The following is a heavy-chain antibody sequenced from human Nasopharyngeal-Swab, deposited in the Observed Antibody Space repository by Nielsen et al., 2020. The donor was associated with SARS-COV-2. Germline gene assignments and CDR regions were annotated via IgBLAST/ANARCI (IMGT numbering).Heavy chain of an antibody. CDR3: ARRVGYCSGGSCYFDY. CDR2: IYPGDSDT. CDR1: GYSFTSYW. J-gene: IGHJ4*02. V-gene: IGHV5-51*01. D-gene: IGHD2-15*01. Sequence: GGSLTLSCKGSGYSFTSYWIGWVRQMTGKGLEWMGIIYPGDSDTRYSPSFQGQVTISADKSISTAYLQWRSLKASDTAMYYCARRVGYCSGGSCYFDYWGQGTLVTVSS.